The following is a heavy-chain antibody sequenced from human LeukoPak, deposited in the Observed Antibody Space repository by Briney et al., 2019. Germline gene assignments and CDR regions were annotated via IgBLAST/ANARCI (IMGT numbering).Heavy chain of an antibody. J-gene: IGHJ4*02. CDR1: GGSISSGDYY. CDR3: VRVGDGDYVEY. V-gene: IGHV4-30-4*01. CDR2: IYYSGST. Sequence: SQTLSLTCTVSGGSISSGDYYWSWIRQPPGKGLEWIGYIYYSGSTYYNPSLKSRVTISVDTSKNQFSLNLTSVTAADTAVYYCVRVGDGDYVEYWGQGTLVAVSS. D-gene: IGHD4-17*01.